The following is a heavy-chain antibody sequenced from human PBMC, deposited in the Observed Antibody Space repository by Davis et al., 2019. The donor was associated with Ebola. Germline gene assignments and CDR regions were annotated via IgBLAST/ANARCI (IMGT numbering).Heavy chain of an antibody. Sequence: GESLKISCAASGFMFSSCGMNWVRQAPGKGLEWVSLISGDGGSTYYADSVKGRFTISRDNAKNSLYLQMNSLRAEDTAVYYCARGIGYRTVIAVADTGPDGYWGQGTLVTVSS. CDR3: ARGIGYRTVIAVADTGPDGY. CDR1: GFMFSSCG. CDR2: ISGDGGST. J-gene: IGHJ4*02. V-gene: IGHV3-43*02. D-gene: IGHD6-19*01.